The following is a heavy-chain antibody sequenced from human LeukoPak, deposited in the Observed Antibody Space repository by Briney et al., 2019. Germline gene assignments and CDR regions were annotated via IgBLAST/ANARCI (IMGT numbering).Heavy chain of an antibody. Sequence: PGGSLRLSCVASGFSFNNYAMNWVRQAPGKGLEWVSLIIGSSGSTFYADSVKGRFTISRDKSKNTLYLQMNSLRAEDTAVYYCAKGAYDYIEIAYFDYWGQRSLVTLSS. D-gene: IGHD5-12*01. CDR2: IIGSSGST. J-gene: IGHJ4*02. V-gene: IGHV3-23*01. CDR3: AKGAYDYIEIAYFDY. CDR1: GFSFNNYA.